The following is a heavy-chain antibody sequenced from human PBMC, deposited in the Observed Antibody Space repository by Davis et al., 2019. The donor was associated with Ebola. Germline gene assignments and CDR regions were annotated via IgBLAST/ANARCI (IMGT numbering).Heavy chain of an antibody. CDR1: GGSFSGYY. Sequence: PSETLSLTCVVYGGSFSGYYWSWIRQPPGKGLEWIGKINHSGSTNYNPSLKSRVTISVDTSKNQFSLKLSSVTAADTAVYYCARGRAYYDFWSGYSPFDYWGQGTLVTVSS. J-gene: IGHJ4*02. D-gene: IGHD3-3*01. CDR3: ARGRAYYDFWSGYSPFDY. V-gene: IGHV4-34*01. CDR2: INHSGST.